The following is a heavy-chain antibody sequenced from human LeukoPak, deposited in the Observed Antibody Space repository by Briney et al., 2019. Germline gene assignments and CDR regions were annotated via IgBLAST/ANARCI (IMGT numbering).Heavy chain of an antibody. Sequence: GGSLRLSCAASGFIVSSNYMSWVRQAPGKGLEWVSILYSGGSTYYADSVKGRFTISRDNSKNTLYLQMNSLRAEDTAVYYCARDLSFDYWGQGTLVTVSS. V-gene: IGHV3-53*01. J-gene: IGHJ4*02. CDR3: ARDLSFDY. CDR2: LYSGGST. CDR1: GFIVSSNY.